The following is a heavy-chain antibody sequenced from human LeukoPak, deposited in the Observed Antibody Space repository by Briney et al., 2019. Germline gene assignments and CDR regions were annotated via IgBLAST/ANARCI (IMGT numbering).Heavy chain of an antibody. D-gene: IGHD3-3*01. CDR1: GYTFTGYY. J-gene: IGHJ5*02. CDR2: MNPNSGDT. V-gene: IGHV1-2*02. CDR3: ARGVEYYDFWSGYRNWFDP. Sequence: GASVKVSCKASGYTFTGYYIHWVRQAPGQGLDWMGWMNPNSGDTKYAQKFQGRITMTRDTSISTGYMELKWLRSDDTAVYYCARGVEYYDFWSGYRNWFDPWGQGTLVTVSS.